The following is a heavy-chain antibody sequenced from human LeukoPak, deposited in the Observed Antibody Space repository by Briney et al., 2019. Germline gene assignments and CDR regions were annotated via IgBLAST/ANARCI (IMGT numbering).Heavy chain of an antibody. J-gene: IGHJ4*02. CDR2: FIPIFATP. Sequence: SVTVSCKASGDSFSRNAISWVRQAPGQGLQWMGGFIPIFATPNYAQSFQGRVTITADESTSTAYMELSSLRSEDTAVYFCAVALAYDSSGYYCHYWGQGTQVTVSS. D-gene: IGHD3-22*01. V-gene: IGHV1-69*13. CDR1: GDSFSRNA. CDR3: AVALAYDSSGYYCHY.